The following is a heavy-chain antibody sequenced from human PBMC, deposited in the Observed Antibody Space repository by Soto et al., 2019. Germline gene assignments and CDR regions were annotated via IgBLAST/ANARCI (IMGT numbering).Heavy chain of an antibody. Sequence: GASVKVSCKASGYTFTSYDINWVRQATGQGLEWMGWMNPNSGNTGYAQKFQGRVTMTRNTSISTAYMELSSLRSEDTAVYYCARGRMVRGVINWFDPWGQGTLVTVSS. V-gene: IGHV1-8*01. CDR1: GYTFTSYD. D-gene: IGHD3-10*01. CDR3: ARGRMVRGVINWFDP. CDR2: MNPNSGNT. J-gene: IGHJ5*02.